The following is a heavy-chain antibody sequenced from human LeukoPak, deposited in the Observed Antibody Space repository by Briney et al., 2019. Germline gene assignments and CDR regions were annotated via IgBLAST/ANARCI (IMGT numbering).Heavy chain of an antibody. CDR2: IYYSGST. CDR3: ARVVVYGDYYFDY. D-gene: IGHD4-17*01. J-gene: IGHJ4*02. V-gene: IGHV4-59*01. CDR1: GGSISSYY. Sequence: SETLSLTCTVSGGSISSYYWSWIRQPPGKGLEWIGYIYYSGSTNYNPSLKSRVTISVDTSKNQSSLKLSSVTAADTAVYYCARVVVYGDYYFDYWGQGTLVTVSS.